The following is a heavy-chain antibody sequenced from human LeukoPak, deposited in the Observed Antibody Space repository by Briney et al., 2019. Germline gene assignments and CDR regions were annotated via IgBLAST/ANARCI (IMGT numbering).Heavy chain of an antibody. CDR1: GGSVSGGSYY. CDR2: IYYSGST. CDR3: ARVRAEAGRGMDY. V-gene: IGHV4-61*01. D-gene: IGHD6-13*01. Sequence: PSETLSLTCTVSGGSVSGGSYYWSWIRQPPGKRLEWIGYIYYSGSTNYNPSLKSRVTISVDTSKNQISLKVSSVTAADTAVYYCARVRAEAGRGMDYWGRGTLVTVSS. J-gene: IGHJ4*02.